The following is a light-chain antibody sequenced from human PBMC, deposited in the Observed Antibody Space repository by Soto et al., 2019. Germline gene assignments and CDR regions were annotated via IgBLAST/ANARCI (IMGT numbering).Light chain of an antibody. CDR2: EVS. V-gene: IGLV2-14*01. J-gene: IGLJ1*01. Sequence: QSVLTQPASVSGSPGPSITICCTGTSSGVGGYNYVSWYQQHPGKAPKLMIYEVSDRPSGVSNRFSGYKSGITASLTISGLQAEDEADYYCSSYTSSSTLVFGTGTKLTVL. CDR1: SSGVGGYNY. CDR3: SSYTSSSTLV.